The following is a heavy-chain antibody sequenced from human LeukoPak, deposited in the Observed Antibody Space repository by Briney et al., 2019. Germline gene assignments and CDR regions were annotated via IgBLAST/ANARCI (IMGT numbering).Heavy chain of an antibody. D-gene: IGHD3-22*01. CDR2: ISSSTSYI. Sequence: GGSLRLSCAVSGFTFSSYSMNWVRQAPGKGLEWVSSISSSTSYIYYADSVKGRFTISRDNAKNSLYLQMNSLRAEDTAVYYCARGAYYYDSSGHLGYWGQGTLVTVSS. CDR3: ARGAYYYDSSGHLGY. J-gene: IGHJ4*02. V-gene: IGHV3-21*04. CDR1: GFTFSSYS.